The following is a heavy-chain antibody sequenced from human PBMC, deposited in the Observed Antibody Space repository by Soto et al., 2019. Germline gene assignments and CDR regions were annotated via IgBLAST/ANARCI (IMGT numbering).Heavy chain of an antibody. CDR2: IYYSGST. J-gene: IGHJ4*02. V-gene: IGHV4-59*01. Sequence: LVTKCLTCTVADGNIINYGLSWIRQPPGKGLEWIGYIYYSGSTNYNPSLKSRVTISVDTSKNQFSLKLSSVTAADTAVYYCARVGRYGDYDYWGQGTLVTVSS. D-gene: IGHD4-17*01. CDR1: DGNIINYG. CDR3: ARVGRYGDYDY.